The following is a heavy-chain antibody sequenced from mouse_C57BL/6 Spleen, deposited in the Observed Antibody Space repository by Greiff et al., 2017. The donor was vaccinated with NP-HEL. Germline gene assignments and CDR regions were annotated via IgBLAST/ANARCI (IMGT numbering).Heavy chain of an antibody. J-gene: IGHJ4*01. D-gene: IGHD1-1*01. CDR3: ASAYYGMDYYAMDY. Sequence: VQLQQSGPELVKPGASVKISCKASGYSFTDYNMNWVKQSNGKSLEWIGVINPNYGTTSYNQKFKGKATLTVDQSSSTAYMQLNSLTSEDSAVYYCASAYYGMDYYAMDYWGQGTSVTVSS. CDR1: GYSFTDYN. CDR2: INPNYGTT. V-gene: IGHV1-39*01.